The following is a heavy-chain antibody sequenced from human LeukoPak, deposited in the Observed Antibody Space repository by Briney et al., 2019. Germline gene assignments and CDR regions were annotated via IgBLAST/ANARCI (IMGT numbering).Heavy chain of an antibody. CDR1: GFTFSSYS. V-gene: IGHV3-21*01. J-gene: IGHJ4*02. CDR2: ISSSSSYI. Sequence: GGSLRLSCAASGFTFSSYSMNWVRQAPGKGLEWVSSISSSSSYIYYADSVKGRFTISRDNAKNSLYLQMNSLRAENTAVYYCARAVGWLNDYWGQGTLVTVSS. D-gene: IGHD5-24*01. CDR3: ARAVGWLNDY.